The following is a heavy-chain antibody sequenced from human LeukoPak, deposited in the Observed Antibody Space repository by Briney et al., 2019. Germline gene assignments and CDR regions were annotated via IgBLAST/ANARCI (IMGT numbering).Heavy chain of an antibody. V-gene: IGHV3-20*04. J-gene: IGHJ3*02. CDR3: TRHWDSGSFEFPDAFDI. D-gene: IGHD1-26*01. Sequence: PGGSLRLSCAASGFTFDDYGMSWVRQAPGKGLEWVSGINWNGGSTGYADSVKGRFTISRDNAKNSLYLQMNSLKTEDTAVYYCTRHWDSGSFEFPDAFDIWGQGTMVTVSS. CDR2: INWNGGST. CDR1: GFTFDDYG.